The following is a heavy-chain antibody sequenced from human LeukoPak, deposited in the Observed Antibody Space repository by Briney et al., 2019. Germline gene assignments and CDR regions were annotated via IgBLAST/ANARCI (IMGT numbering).Heavy chain of an antibody. Sequence: ASVKVSCKVSGYTLTELSMHWVRQAPGKGLEWMGGFDPEDGETIYAQKFQGRVTMAEDTSTDTAYMELSSLRSEDTAVYYCAGWSGHYTQFNYYYGMDVWGQGTTVTVSS. D-gene: IGHD3-3*01. CDR1: GYTLTELS. J-gene: IGHJ6*02. V-gene: IGHV1-24*01. CDR2: FDPEDGET. CDR3: AGWSGHYTQFNYYYGMDV.